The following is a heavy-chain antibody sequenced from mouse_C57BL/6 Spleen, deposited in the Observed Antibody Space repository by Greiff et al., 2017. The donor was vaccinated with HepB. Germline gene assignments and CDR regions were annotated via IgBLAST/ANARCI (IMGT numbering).Heavy chain of an antibody. D-gene: IGHD1-1*01. CDR3: ERQEGITTVVAPGAMDY. Sequence: EVKVVESGGDLVKPGGSLKLSCAASGFTFSSYGMSWVRQTPDKRLEWVATISSGGSYTYYPDSVKGRFTISRDNAKNTLYLQMSSLKSEDPAMYYCERQEGITTVVAPGAMDYWGQGTSVTVSS. V-gene: IGHV5-6*01. CDR2: ISSGGSYT. J-gene: IGHJ4*01. CDR1: GFTFSSYG.